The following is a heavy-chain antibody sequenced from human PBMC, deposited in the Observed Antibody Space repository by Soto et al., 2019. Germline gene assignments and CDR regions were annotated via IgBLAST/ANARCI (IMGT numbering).Heavy chain of an antibody. J-gene: IGHJ3*02. CDR1: GFTFSSYA. V-gene: IGHV3-30-3*01. Sequence: SLRLSCAASGFTFSSYAMHWVRQAPGKGLEWVAVISYDGSNKYYADSVKGRFTISRDNSKNTLYLQMNSLRAEDTAVYYCARFRGELNAFEIWGQGTMVTVSS. CDR3: ARFRGELNAFEI. D-gene: IGHD3-10*01. CDR2: ISYDGSNK.